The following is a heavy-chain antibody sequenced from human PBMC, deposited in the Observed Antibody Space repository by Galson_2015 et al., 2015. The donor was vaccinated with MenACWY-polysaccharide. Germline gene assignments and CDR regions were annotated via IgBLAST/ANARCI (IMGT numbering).Heavy chain of an antibody. CDR2: IYYSGST. V-gene: IGHV4-30-4*01. J-gene: IGHJ5*02. CDR3: AITPPFCSNGVCSTLGWFDP. D-gene: IGHD2-8*01. CDR1: GGSISSGDYY. Sequence: LSLTCIVSGGSISSGDYYWNWIRQSPGKGLEWIGYIYYSGSTYYNPSLKSRVAISVDTSKNHFSLKLTSVTAADTAVYYCAITPPFCSNGVCSTLGWFDPWGQGTLLTVSS.